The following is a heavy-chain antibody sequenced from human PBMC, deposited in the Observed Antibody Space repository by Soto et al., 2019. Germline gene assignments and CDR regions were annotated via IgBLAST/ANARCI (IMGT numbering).Heavy chain of an antibody. V-gene: IGHV3-74*01. Sequence: GGSLRLSCAASGLTCSSYWMHWVRQAPGKGLVWVSRINSDGSSTSYADSVKGRFTISRDNAKNTLYLQMNSLRAEDTAVYYCARDSPVYYYDSSGYYYYYYGMDVWGQGTTVTVSS. J-gene: IGHJ6*02. D-gene: IGHD3-22*01. CDR3: ARDSPVYYYDSSGYYYYYYGMDV. CDR1: GLTCSSYW. CDR2: INSDGSST.